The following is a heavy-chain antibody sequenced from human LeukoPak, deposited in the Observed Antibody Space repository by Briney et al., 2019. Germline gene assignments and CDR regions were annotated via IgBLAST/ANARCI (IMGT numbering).Heavy chain of an antibody. Sequence: GRSLRLSCAASGFTFSSYGMHWVRQAPGKGLEWVAVIWYDGSNKYYADSVKGRFTISRDNSKNTLYLQMNSLRAEDTAVYYCARKNVDTAMGHFDYWGQGTLVTVSS. V-gene: IGHV3-33*01. CDR3: ARKNVDTAMGHFDY. CDR1: GFTFSSYG. D-gene: IGHD5-18*01. J-gene: IGHJ4*02. CDR2: IWYDGSNK.